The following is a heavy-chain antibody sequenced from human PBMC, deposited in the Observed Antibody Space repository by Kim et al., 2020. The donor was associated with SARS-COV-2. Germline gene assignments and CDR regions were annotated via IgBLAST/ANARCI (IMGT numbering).Heavy chain of an antibody. CDR2: KK. J-gene: IGHJ4*02. CDR3: ASAYGDYGLDY. V-gene: IGHV3-33*01. Sequence: KKTYANAVSGRFTISSNNSKNILFLQMNSLRADDTAVYYCASAYGDYGLDYWGQGTLVTVSS. D-gene: IGHD4-17*01.